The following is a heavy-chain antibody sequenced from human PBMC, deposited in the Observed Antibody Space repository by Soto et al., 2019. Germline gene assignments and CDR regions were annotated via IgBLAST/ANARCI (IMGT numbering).Heavy chain of an antibody. CDR3: AIGIAAASLHYYYGMDG. CDR1: GYTFTGYY. J-gene: IGHJ6*01. D-gene: IGHD6-13*01. CDR2: INPNSGGT. Sequence: APVEVSCKAPGYTFTGYYIYCVRPAHGQGLEWMGWINPNSGGTNYAKKFQGRVTMTRDTSSSTAYMELSRLRSDDTAVYYCAIGIAAASLHYYYGMDGWGRQIRVTI. V-gene: IGHV1-2*02.